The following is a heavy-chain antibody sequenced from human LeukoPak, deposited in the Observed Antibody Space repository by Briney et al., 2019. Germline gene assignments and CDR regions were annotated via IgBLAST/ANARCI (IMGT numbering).Heavy chain of an antibody. CDR1: GFTFSSYG. V-gene: IGHV3-30*02. J-gene: IGHJ6*02. D-gene: IGHD5-24*01. CDR2: IRYDGSNK. Sequence: GGSLRLSCAASGFTFSSYGMHWVRQAPGEGLEWVAFIRYDGSNKYYADSVKGRFTISRDNSKNTLYLQMNSLRAEDTAVYYCAKASVEMATIYGMDVWGQGTTVTVSS. CDR3: AKASVEMATIYGMDV.